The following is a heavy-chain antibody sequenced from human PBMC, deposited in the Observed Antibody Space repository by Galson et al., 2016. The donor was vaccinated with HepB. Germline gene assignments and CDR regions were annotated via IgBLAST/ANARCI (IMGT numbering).Heavy chain of an antibody. D-gene: IGHD2-15*01. CDR2: INPDGSQR. Sequence: SLRLSCAASGFTFRSYTMNWVRQAPGKGLEWLAKINPDGSQRDYMDSVKGRFTISRDNAQNSLYLQMYSLRVEDTAVYYCVTAGSGRHATIPWGQGTQVTVSS. CDR3: VTAGSGRHATIP. J-gene: IGHJ5*02. CDR1: GFTFRSYT. V-gene: IGHV3-7*03.